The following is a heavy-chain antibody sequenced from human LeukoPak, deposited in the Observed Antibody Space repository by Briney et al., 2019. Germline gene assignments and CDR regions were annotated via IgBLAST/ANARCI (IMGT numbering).Heavy chain of an antibody. Sequence: GGSLRLSCAASGFTFSSYEMNWVRQAPGKGLEWVSYISSSGSTIYYADSVKGRFTISRDNAKNSLYLQMNSLRAEDTAVYYCAELGITMIGGVWGRGTTVTISS. J-gene: IGHJ6*04. CDR1: GFTFSSYE. V-gene: IGHV3-48*03. D-gene: IGHD3-10*02. CDR2: ISSSGSTI. CDR3: AELGITMIGGV.